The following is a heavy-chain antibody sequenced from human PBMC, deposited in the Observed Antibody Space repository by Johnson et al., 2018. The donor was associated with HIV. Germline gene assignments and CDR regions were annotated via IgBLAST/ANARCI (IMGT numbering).Heavy chain of an antibody. CDR2: INWNGGST. V-gene: IGHV3-20*04. CDR1: GFTFDDYG. CDR3: ARDGPRGSYGAFDI. J-gene: IGHJ3*02. Sequence: VQLVESGGGVARPGGSLRLSCEASGFTFDDYGMTWVRQPPGKGLEWVSGINWNGGSTGYADSVKGRFTISRDNAKNSLYLQMNSLRAEDTALYYCARDGPRGSYGAFDIWGQGTMVTVSS. D-gene: IGHD1-26*01.